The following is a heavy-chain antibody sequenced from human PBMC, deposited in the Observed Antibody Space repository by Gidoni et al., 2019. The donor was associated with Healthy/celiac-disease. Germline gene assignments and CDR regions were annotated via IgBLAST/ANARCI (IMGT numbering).Heavy chain of an antibody. D-gene: IGHD1-7*01. J-gene: IGHJ4*02. Sequence: QLQLQESGPGLVKPSETLSLTCTVSGGSISSSSYYWGWIRQPPGKGLEWIGSIYYSGSTYYNPSLKSRVTISVDTSKNQFSLKLSSVTAADTAVYYCAREAGTFLGVYWGQGTLVTVSS. CDR3: AREAGTFLGVY. CDR1: GGSISSSSYY. CDR2: IYYSGST. V-gene: IGHV4-39*07.